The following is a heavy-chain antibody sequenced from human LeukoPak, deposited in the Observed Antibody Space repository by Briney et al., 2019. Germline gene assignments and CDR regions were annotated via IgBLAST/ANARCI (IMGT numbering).Heavy chain of an antibody. CDR3: AYDSSGYYYGADAFDI. CDR2: VYHSGST. D-gene: IGHD3-22*01. Sequence: SETLSLTCTVSGYSISSGYYWGWIRQPPGKGLEWIGSVYHSGSTYYNPSLKSRVTISVDTSKNQFSLKLSSVTAADTAVYYCAYDSSGYYYGADAFDIWGQGTMVTVSS. J-gene: IGHJ3*02. CDR1: GYSISSGYY. V-gene: IGHV4-38-2*02.